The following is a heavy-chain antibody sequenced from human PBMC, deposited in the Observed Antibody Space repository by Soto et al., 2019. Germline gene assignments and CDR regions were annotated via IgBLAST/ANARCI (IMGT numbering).Heavy chain of an antibody. CDR2: INTDGSIT. V-gene: IGHV3-74*01. D-gene: IGHD2-15*01. CDR1: GFTFSSYW. CDR3: TRDSGGRDAY. Sequence: GGSLRLSCAASGFTFSSYWMHWVRQVPGRGLVWVSRINTDGSITSHADSVKGRFTISRDNAKNTLYLQMNSLRADDTAVYYCTRDSGGRDAYWGQGALVTVSS. J-gene: IGHJ4*02.